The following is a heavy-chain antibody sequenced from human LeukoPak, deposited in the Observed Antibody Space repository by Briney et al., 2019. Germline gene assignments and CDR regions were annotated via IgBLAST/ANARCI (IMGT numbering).Heavy chain of an antibody. CDR1: GFHFDVYA. CDR2: ISCNSGKM. CDR3: ARSAESSSRLDF. V-gene: IGHV3-9*03. Sequence: GGSLTLSCAASGFHFDVYAMHWVRQAPGKCLVWVSGISCNSGKMAYADSLKGRFTISRDNAENSLYLQVTTVSPEHMPLYVCARSAESSSRLDFWGQRTLVTVSS. D-gene: IGHD2-2*01. J-gene: IGHJ4*02.